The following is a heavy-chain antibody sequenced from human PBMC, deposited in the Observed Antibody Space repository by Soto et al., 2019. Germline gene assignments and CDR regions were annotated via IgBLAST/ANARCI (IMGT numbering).Heavy chain of an antibody. V-gene: IGHV1-18*01. D-gene: IGHD2-2*01. J-gene: IGHJ5*02. CDR3: ARDEVPAANWLDR. CDR2: ISGYNGNT. Sequence: ASVKVSCKASGYIFINYGITWVRQAPGQGLEWMGWISGYNGNTKYADKLRGRVTMTTDTSTTTAYMELRSLRSDDTAVYYCARDEVPAANWLDRWGQGTLVTVSS. CDR1: GYIFINYG.